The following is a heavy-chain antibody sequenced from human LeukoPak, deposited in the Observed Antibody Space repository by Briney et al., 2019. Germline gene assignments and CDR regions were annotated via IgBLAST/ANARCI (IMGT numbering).Heavy chain of an antibody. V-gene: IGHV1-69*05. Sequence: GASVKVSCKASGGTFSSYAISWVRQAPGQGLEWMGRIIPIFGTANYAQKFQGRVTITTDESTSTAYMELSSLRSEDTAVYYCARVQGIPGIAVAAMDVWGKGTTVTVSS. D-gene: IGHD6-19*01. J-gene: IGHJ6*03. CDR3: ARVQGIPGIAVAAMDV. CDR1: GGTFSSYA. CDR2: IIPIFGTA.